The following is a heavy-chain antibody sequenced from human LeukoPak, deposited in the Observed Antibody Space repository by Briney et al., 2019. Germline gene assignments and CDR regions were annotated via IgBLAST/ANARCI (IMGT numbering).Heavy chain of an antibody. D-gene: IGHD3-22*01. J-gene: IGHJ6*02. Sequence: PSETLSRTCTVSGGSISSGDYDWRWIRQPPGKGLEWIGYIDYSGSTYYSPSLKSRVTISVDTSKNQFSLKLSSVTAADTAVYYCARDLYDSSGYYHYYYGMDVWGQGTTVTVSS. V-gene: IGHV4-30-4*01. CDR2: IDYSGST. CDR1: GGSISSGDYD. CDR3: ARDLYDSSGYYHYYYGMDV.